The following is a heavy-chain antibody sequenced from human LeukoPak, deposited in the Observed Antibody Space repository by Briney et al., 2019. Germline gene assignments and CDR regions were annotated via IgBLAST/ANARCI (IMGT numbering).Heavy chain of an antibody. J-gene: IGHJ4*02. D-gene: IGHD3-10*01. CDR3: ARRVTMVRGVIRPVYYFDY. Sequence: KRGESLKISCKGSGYSFTSYWIGWVRQMPRKGLVWMGIIYPGDSDTSYSPSFQGQVTISADKSISTAYLQWSSLKASDTAMYYCARRVTMVRGVIRPVYYFDYWGQGTLVTVSS. CDR1: GYSFTSYW. CDR2: IYPGDSDT. V-gene: IGHV5-51*01.